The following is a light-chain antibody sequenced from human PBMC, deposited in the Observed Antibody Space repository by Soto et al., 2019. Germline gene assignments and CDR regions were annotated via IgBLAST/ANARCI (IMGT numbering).Light chain of an antibody. CDR2: GAS. Sequence: EIVLTQSPGTLSLSPGERATLSCRASQSVSSTYLAWYQQKVGQAPRLLIYGASSRATGIPDRFSGSGSGTDFTLTISRLEPEDFAVYYCHQYGHSPPTFGQGANLEI. CDR1: QSVSSTY. CDR3: HQYGHSPPT. J-gene: IGKJ2*01. V-gene: IGKV3-20*01.